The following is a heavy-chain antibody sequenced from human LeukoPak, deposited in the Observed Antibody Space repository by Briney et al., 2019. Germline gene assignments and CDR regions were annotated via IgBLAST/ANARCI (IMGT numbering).Heavy chain of an antibody. Sequence: ASVKVSCKASGYTFTGYYMHWVRQAPGQGLEWMGWINPNGGGTNYAQKFQGRVTMTRDTSISTAYMELSRLRSDDTAVYYCARDRSARMITFGGVIVIGAFDIWGQGTMVTVSS. CDR1: GYTFTGYY. V-gene: IGHV1-2*02. CDR3: ARDRSARMITFGGVIVIGAFDI. CDR2: INPNGGGT. J-gene: IGHJ3*02. D-gene: IGHD3-16*02.